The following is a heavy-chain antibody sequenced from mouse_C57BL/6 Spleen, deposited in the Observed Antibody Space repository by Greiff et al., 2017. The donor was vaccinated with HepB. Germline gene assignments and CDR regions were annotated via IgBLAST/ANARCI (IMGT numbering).Heavy chain of an antibody. J-gene: IGHJ3*01. CDR3: ARSDYYGSSYYWFAY. Sequence: QVQLQQSGAELARPGASVKLSCKASGYTFTSYGISWVKQRTGQGLEWIGEIYPRSGNTYYNEKFKGKATLTADKSSSTAYMELRSLTSEDSAVYFCARSDYYGSSYYWFAYWGQGTLVTVSA. CDR2: IYPRSGNT. V-gene: IGHV1-81*01. D-gene: IGHD1-1*01. CDR1: GYTFTSYG.